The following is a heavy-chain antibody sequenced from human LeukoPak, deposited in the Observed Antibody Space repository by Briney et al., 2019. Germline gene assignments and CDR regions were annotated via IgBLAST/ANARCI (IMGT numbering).Heavy chain of an antibody. Sequence: PSETLSLTCSVSGVSISSGSNYWGWIRQPPGKTLEWIGSIYYSGSTNYNPSLKSRVTISVDTSKNQFSLKLSSVTAADTAVYYCARSKDILTGYCFDYWGQGTLVTVSS. V-gene: IGHV4-61*01. CDR3: ARSKDILTGYCFDY. J-gene: IGHJ4*02. D-gene: IGHD3-9*01. CDR2: IYYSGST. CDR1: GVSISSGSNY.